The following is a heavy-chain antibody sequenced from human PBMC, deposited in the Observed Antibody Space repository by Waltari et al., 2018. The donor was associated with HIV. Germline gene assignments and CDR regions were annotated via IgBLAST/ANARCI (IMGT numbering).Heavy chain of an antibody. J-gene: IGHJ6*02. Sequence: QVQLVPSGAEVKKPGASVKVPCKASGQTLTGYYMPWAAQAPGQGLDWMGWINPNSGGTNYAQKFQGRVTMTRDTSISTAYMELSRLRSDDTAVYYCARAQYYYDSSGYYYGDYGMDVWGQGTTVTVSS. D-gene: IGHD3-22*01. V-gene: IGHV1-2*02. CDR3: ARAQYYYDSSGYYYGDYGMDV. CDR1: GQTLTGYY. CDR2: INPNSGGT.